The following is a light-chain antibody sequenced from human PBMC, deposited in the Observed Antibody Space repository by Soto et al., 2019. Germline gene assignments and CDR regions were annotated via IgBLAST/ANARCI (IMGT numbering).Light chain of an antibody. V-gene: IGKV1-39*01. CDR2: AAS. CDR1: QSISRN. J-gene: IGKJ5*01. Sequence: DIQMTQSPSSLSASVGERVTITCRASQSISRNLHWYQHKPGKAPKLLIYAASSLQNGVPSRFSGGGSGTEFTLRISSLQPEDFGTYYCQQSYTTASITFGQGTRLEIK. CDR3: QQSYTTASIT.